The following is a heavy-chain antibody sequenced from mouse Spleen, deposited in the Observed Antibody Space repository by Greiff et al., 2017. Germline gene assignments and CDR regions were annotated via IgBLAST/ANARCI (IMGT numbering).Heavy chain of an antibody. D-gene: IGHD2-14*01. Sequence: VQLQQPGAELVKPGASVKLSCKASGYTFTSYWMHWVKQRPGQGLEWIGEINPSNGRTNYNEKFKSKATLTVDKSSSTAYMQLSSLTSEDSAVYYCAREGGTGYFDVWGAGTTVTVSS. J-gene: IGHJ1*01. V-gene: IGHV1S81*02. CDR3: AREGGTGYFDV. CDR1: GYTFTSYW. CDR2: INPSNGRT.